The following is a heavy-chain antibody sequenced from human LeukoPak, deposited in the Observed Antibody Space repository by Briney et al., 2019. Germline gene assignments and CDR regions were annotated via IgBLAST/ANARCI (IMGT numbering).Heavy chain of an antibody. CDR3: ARDAYDILTGYYKAPYYFDY. V-gene: IGHV1-2*02. Sequence: ASVKVSCKASGYTFTGYYMHWVRQAPGLGLEWMGWINPNSGGTNYAQKFQGRVTMTRDTSISTAYMELSRLRSDDTAVYYCARDAYDILTGYYKAPYYFDYWGQGTLVTVSS. CDR1: GYTFTGYY. J-gene: IGHJ4*02. D-gene: IGHD3-9*01. CDR2: INPNSGGT.